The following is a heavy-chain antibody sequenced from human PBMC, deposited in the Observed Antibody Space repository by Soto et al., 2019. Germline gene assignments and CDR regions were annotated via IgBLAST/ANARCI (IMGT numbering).Heavy chain of an antibody. CDR1: GGSIRNYY. V-gene: IGHV4-4*07. Sequence: QVQLQESGPGLVKPSETLSLTCSVSGGSIRNYYWNWIRQPAGKGLEWIGRIYTSGNSDYNPSLKSRVTMSADTSKNQLSRRLSSVTSADSAVYYCARLWFGKPPGYLDYWGQGIRVTISS. CDR2: IYTSGNS. D-gene: IGHD3-10*01. J-gene: IGHJ4*02. CDR3: ARLWFGKPPGYLDY.